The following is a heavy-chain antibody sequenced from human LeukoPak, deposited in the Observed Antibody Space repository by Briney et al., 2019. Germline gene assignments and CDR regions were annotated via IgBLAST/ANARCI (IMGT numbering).Heavy chain of an antibody. D-gene: IGHD1-1*01. CDR3: AGTQLERRAPHFDY. CDR2: IYHSGKT. CDR1: GYSMSSGYY. J-gene: IGHJ4*02. V-gene: IGHV4-38-2*01. Sequence: SETLSLTCSVSGYSMSSGYYWGWIRQPPGKGLQWIGSIYHSGKTYYNPSLKSRVAISVDTSKNQFSLKLSSVTAADTAVYYCAGTQLERRAPHFDYWGQGTLVTVSS.